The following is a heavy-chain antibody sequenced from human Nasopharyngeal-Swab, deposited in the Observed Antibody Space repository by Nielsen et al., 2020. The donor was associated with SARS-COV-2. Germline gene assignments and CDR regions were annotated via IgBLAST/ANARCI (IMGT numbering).Heavy chain of an antibody. V-gene: IGHV5-10-1*01. D-gene: IGHD5-18*01. J-gene: IGHJ6*03. CDR3: AREYTYGYYYYMDV. Sequence: VRQMPGKGLEWMGRIDPSDSYTNYSPSFQGHVTISADKSISTAYLQWSSLKASDTAMCYCAREYTYGYYYYMDVWGKGTTVTVSS. CDR2: IDPSDSYT.